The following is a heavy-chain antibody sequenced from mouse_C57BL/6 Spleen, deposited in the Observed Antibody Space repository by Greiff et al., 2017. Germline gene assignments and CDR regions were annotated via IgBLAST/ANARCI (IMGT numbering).Heavy chain of an antibody. D-gene: IGHD2-3*01. CDR3: ARRMGGFDY. CDR2: IDPSDSYT. J-gene: IGHJ2*01. Sequence: QVQLQQPGAALVLPGASVKLSCKASGYTFTSYWMHWVKQRPGQGLEWIGEIDPSDSYTNYNQKFKGKSTLTVDKSSSTAYMQLSRLTSEDSAVYYCARRMGGFDYWGQGTTLTVSS. V-gene: IGHV1-69*01. CDR1: GYTFTSYW.